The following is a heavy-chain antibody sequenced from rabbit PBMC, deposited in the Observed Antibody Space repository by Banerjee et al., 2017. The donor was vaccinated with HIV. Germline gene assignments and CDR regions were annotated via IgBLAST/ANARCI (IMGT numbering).Heavy chain of an antibody. J-gene: IGHJ4*01. CDR1: GFDFSRYT. CDR3: ARDNDWTFDL. CDR2: IYNGDGNT. V-gene: IGHV1S47*01. Sequence: QQQLVESGGGLVQPEGSLTLTCKASGFDFSRYTMCWVRQAPGKGLEWIGCIYNGDGNTYYASWVNGRFSISRSTSLNTVTLRMTSLTAADTATYFCARDNDWTFDLWGPGTLVTDS. D-gene: IGHD2-1*01.